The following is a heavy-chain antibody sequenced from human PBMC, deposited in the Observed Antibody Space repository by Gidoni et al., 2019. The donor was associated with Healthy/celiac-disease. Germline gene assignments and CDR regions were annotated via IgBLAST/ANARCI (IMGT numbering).Heavy chain of an antibody. CDR3: AKSRRFLEWLLSY. CDR1: SSYG. D-gene: IGHD3-3*01. V-gene: IGHV3-30*18. J-gene: IGHJ4*02. Sequence: SSYGMHWVRQAPGKGLEWVAVISYDGSNKYYADSVKGRFTISSDNSKNKLYLQMNSLRAEDTAVYYCAKSRRFLEWLLSYWGQGTLVTVSS. CDR2: ISYDGSNK.